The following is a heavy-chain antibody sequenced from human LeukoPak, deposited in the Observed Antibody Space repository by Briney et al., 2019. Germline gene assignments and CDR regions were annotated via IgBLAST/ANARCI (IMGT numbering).Heavy chain of an antibody. CDR1: GFTFSSYE. D-gene: IGHD3-22*01. CDR3: AAPPLDYYDSSGYYQN. CDR2: ISSSGSTI. Sequence: GGSLRLSCAASGFTFSSYEMNWVRQAPGKWLEWVSYISSSGSTIYYADSVKGRFTISRDNAKNSLYLQMNSLRAEDTAVYYCAAPPLDYYDSSGYYQNWGQGTLVTVSS. J-gene: IGHJ4*02. V-gene: IGHV3-48*03.